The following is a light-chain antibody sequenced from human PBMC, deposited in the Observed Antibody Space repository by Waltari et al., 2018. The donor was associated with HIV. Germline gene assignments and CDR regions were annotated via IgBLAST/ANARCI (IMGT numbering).Light chain of an antibody. CDR3: SSYTSTNTLV. J-gene: IGLJ3*02. CDR2: EVN. V-gene: IGLV2-14*01. CDR1: SSDVGGYNY. Sequence: QSALTQPASVSGSPGQSITISCTGTSSDVGGYNYVSWYQQPPGQAPKLMIYEVNNRPSGVSNRFSGSKSGNRASLTISGLQAEDEADYYCSSYTSTNTLVFGGGTKLTVL.